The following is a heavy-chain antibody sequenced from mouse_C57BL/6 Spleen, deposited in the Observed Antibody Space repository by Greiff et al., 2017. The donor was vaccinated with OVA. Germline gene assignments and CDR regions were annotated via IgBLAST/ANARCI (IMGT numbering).Heavy chain of an antibody. CDR3: ARITDYSNEGYYAMDY. V-gene: IGHV8-8*01. Sequence: QVTLKVSGPGILQPSQTLSLTCSFSGFSLSTFGMGVGWIRQPSGKGLEWLAHIWWDDDKYYNPALKSRLTISKDTSKNQVFLKIANVDTADTATYYCARITDYSNEGYYAMDYWGQGTSVTVSS. CDR1: GFSLSTFGMG. CDR2: IWWDDDK. J-gene: IGHJ4*01. D-gene: IGHD2-5*01.